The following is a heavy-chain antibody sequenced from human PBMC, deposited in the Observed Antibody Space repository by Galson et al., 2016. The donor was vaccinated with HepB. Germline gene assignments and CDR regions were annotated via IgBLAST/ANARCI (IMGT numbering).Heavy chain of an antibody. V-gene: IGHV3-23*01. CDR1: GFEFTRFA. Sequence: SLRLSCAASGFEFTRFAMSWVRQAPGKGPEWVSGVRDNGATFYSDSVKGRFTISRDNSNNTLYLQMNSLRAEDTAIYYCAKEMAEVRKPFFSCWGPRTQISAAS. CDR3: AKEMAEVRKPFFSC. J-gene: IGHJ4*02. CDR2: VRDNGAT. D-gene: IGHD5-24*01.